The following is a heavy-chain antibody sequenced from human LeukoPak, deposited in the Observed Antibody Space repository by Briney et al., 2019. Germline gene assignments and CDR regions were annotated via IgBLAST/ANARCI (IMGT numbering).Heavy chain of an antibody. Sequence: PSETLSLTCAVYGGSFSGYYWSWIRQPPGKGLEWIGEINHSGSTNYNPSLKSRGTISVATSTNQLSLKLSSVTAAHTAVYYCARGNPSGSSIDFDYWGQGTLVTVSS. D-gene: IGHD1-26*01. V-gene: IGHV4-34*01. CDR1: GGSFSGYY. CDR2: INHSGST. J-gene: IGHJ4*02. CDR3: ARGNPSGSSIDFDY.